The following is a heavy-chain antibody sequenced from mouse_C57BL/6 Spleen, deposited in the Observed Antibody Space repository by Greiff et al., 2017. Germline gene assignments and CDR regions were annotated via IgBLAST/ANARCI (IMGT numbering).Heavy chain of an antibody. CDR3: ARAAQALYAMDY. CDR1: GYTFTSYG. J-gene: IGHJ4*01. CDR2: IYPRSGNT. Sequence: VQLVESGAELARPGASVKLSCKASGYTFTSYGISWVKQRTGPGLEWIGEIYPRSGNTYYNEKFKGKATLTADKSSSRAYMELRSLTSEDSAVYVCARAAQALYAMDYWGQGTSVTVSS. V-gene: IGHV1-81*01. D-gene: IGHD3-2*02.